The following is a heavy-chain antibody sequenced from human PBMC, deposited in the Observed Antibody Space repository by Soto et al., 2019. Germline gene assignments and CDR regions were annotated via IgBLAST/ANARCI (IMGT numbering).Heavy chain of an antibody. CDR2: IYYSGST. J-gene: IGHJ6*02. V-gene: IGHV4-61*01. CDR1: GGSVSSGSYY. D-gene: IGHD4-17*01. CDR3: ARTTYGDYGMDV. Sequence: QVQLQESGPGLVKPSETLSLTCTVSGGSVSSGSYYWSWIRQPPGKGLEWIGYIYYSGSTNYNPSLKSRVTISVDTSKNQFSLKLSSVTAADTAVYYCARTTYGDYGMDVWGQGTTVTVSS.